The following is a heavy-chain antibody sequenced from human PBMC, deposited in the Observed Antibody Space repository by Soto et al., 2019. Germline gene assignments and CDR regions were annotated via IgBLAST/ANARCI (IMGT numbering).Heavy chain of an antibody. CDR1: GFTVTSNY. J-gene: IGHJ6*02. CDR2: TFTGGST. V-gene: IGHV3-53*02. Sequence: EVQLVETGGGLIQPGGSLRLSCLASGFTVTSNYMIWVRQPPGKGLEWVSTTFTGGSTHYSDSVKGRFSVSRDNSKNTVYLQMNNLRVEDTAIYYCAKKPPSSIQGWAFGMDVWGQGNTVSVSS. CDR3: AKKPPSSIQGWAFGMDV. D-gene: IGHD1-26*01.